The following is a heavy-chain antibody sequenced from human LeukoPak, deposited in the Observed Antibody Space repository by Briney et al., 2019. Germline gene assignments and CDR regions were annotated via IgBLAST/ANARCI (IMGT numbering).Heavy chain of an antibody. CDR2: INHSGST. J-gene: IGHJ5*02. CDR1: GGSFSGYY. V-gene: IGHV4-34*01. CDR3: ARHAPPTLGCSSTSCYWWFDP. D-gene: IGHD2-2*01. Sequence: PSETLSLTCAVYGGSFSGYYWSWIRQPPGKGLEWIGEINHSGSTNYNPSLKSRVTISVDTSKNQFSLKLSSVTAADTAVYYCARHAPPTLGCSSTSCYWWFDPWGQGTLVTVSS.